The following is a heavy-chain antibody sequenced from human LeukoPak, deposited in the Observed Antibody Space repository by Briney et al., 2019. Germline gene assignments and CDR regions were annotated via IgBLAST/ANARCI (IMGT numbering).Heavy chain of an antibody. CDR1: GYTFDNYG. CDR2: ISGYNRNT. Sequence: GASVKVSCKASGYTFDNYGISWVRQTPGQGLEWMGWISGYNRNTNYAQRLQGRVIMTTDTPTSTVYMELRSLRYDDTAIYYCARDGLRSEWSYFDYWGQGTMVTVSS. CDR3: ARDGLRSEWSYFDY. V-gene: IGHV1-18*01. D-gene: IGHD3-3*01. J-gene: IGHJ4*02.